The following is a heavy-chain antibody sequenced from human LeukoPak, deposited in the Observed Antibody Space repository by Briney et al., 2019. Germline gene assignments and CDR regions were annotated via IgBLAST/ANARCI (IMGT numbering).Heavy chain of an antibody. CDR3: ARDRGGNYFDY. CDR1: GFTVSSNY. D-gene: IGHD3-16*01. V-gene: IGHV3-53*01. CDR2: IYSGGST. J-gene: IGHJ4*02. Sequence: GGSLRLSCAASGFTVSSNYMSWVRQAPGKGLEWVSVIYSGGSTYYADSVKGRFTISRDNSKNTLYLQTNNLRAEDTAVYYCARDRGGNYFDYWGQGTLVTVSS.